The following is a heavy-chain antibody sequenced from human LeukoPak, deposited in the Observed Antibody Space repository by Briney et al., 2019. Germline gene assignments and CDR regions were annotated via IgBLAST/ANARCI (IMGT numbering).Heavy chain of an antibody. Sequence: SETLSLTCTVSGGSISSYYWSWIRQPPGKGLEWIGYIYYSGSTNYNPSLKSRVTISVDTSKNQFSLKLSSVTAADTAVYYCARESIAAAGPSMAFDIWGQGTMVTVSS. CDR3: ARESIAAAGPSMAFDI. D-gene: IGHD6-13*01. CDR2: IYYSGST. V-gene: IGHV4-59*01. J-gene: IGHJ3*02. CDR1: GGSISSYY.